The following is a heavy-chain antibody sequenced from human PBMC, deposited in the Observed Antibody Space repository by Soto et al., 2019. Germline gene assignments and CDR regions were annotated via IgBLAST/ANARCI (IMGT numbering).Heavy chain of an antibody. CDR1: GFTFNKHG. J-gene: IGHJ4*02. CDR3: EKAQGYSSGWRADS. Sequence: QVQLVESGGGVVQPGRSLRLSCAASGFTFNKHGMHWVRQAPGKGLEWVAVVSYDGSSQYYADSVKGRFTISRDNSKNMVYLQMTTLRREDADVYYCEKAQGYSSGWRADSWGQGTRVTVSA. D-gene: IGHD6-19*01. CDR2: VSYDGSSQ. V-gene: IGHV3-30*18.